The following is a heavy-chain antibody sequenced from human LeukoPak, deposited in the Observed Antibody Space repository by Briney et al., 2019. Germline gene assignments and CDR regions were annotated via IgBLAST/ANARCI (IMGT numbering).Heavy chain of an antibody. CDR1: GGTFSSYA. D-gene: IGHD2-2*01. V-gene: IGHV1-69*06. Sequence: GSSVKVSCKASGGTFSSYAISWVRQAPGQGLEWMGGIIPIFGTANYAQKFQGRVTITADKSTSTAYMELSSLRSEDTAVYYCARETVVVPAAPWGYFDYWGQGTLVTVSS. J-gene: IGHJ4*02. CDR3: ARETVVVPAAPWGYFDY. CDR2: IIPIFGTA.